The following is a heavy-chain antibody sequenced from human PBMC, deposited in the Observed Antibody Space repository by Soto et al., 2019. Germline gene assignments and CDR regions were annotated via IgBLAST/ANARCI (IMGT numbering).Heavy chain of an antibody. CDR3: ARDAGEGDSSSSY. Sequence: QVQLVQSGAEVKKPGSSVKVSCKASGGTFSSYTISWVRQAPGQGLEWMGRIIPILGIANYAQKFQGRVTITADKSTSPAYMELSSLRSEDTAVYYCARDAGEGDSSSSYWGQGTLVTVSS. J-gene: IGHJ4*02. V-gene: IGHV1-69*08. CDR2: IIPILGIA. D-gene: IGHD6-13*01. CDR1: GGTFSSYT.